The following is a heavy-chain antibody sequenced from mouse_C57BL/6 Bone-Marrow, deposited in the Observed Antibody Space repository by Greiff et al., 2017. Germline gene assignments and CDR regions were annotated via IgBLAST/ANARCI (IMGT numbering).Heavy chain of an antibody. V-gene: IGHV1-26*01. Sequence: VQLQQSGPELVKPGASVKISCKASGYTFTDYYMNWVKQSHGKSLEWIGDINPNNGGTSYNQKFKGKATLTVDKSSSTAYMELRSLTSEDSAVYYCATQFPHGYSYYFDYWGQGTTLTVSS. CDR2: INPNNGGT. D-gene: IGHD2-3*01. J-gene: IGHJ2*01. CDR3: ATQFPHGYSYYFDY. CDR1: GYTFTDYY.